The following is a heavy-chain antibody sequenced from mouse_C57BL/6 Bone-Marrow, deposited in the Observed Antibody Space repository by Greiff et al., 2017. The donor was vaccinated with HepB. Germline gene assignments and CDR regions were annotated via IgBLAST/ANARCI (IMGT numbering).Heavy chain of an antibody. J-gene: IGHJ2*01. V-gene: IGHV1-69*01. Sequence: QVQLQQPGAELVMPGASVKLSCKASGYTFTSYWMHWVKQRPGQGLEWIGEIDPSDSYTNYNQKFKGKSTLTVDKSSSTAYMQLSSLTSEDSAVYYCARIPIYYYGSSYGFHFDYWGQGTTLTVSS. CDR1: GYTFTSYW. CDR3: ARIPIYYYGSSYGFHFDY. D-gene: IGHD1-1*01. CDR2: IDPSDSYT.